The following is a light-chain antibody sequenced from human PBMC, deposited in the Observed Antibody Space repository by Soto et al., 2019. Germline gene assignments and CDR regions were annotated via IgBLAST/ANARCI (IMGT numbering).Light chain of an antibody. Sequence: ETVLTQSPGTLSLSPGERATLSCRASQSVSSNYLARYQQKPGQAPRLLIYGASTRATGIPDRFSGSGSGTDFTLTISRLEPEDFAVHYCQQFGRSPPSWTFGQGTKVEIK. CDR1: QSVSSNY. CDR2: GAS. V-gene: IGKV3-20*01. J-gene: IGKJ1*01. CDR3: QQFGRSPPSWT.